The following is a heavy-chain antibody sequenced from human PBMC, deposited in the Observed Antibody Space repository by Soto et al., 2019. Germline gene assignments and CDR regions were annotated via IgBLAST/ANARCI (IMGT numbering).Heavy chain of an antibody. CDR1: GFTFSSYA. D-gene: IGHD5-18*01. CDR3: AKDGYSYGSRWFDP. CDR2: ISGSGGST. Sequence: HPGGSLRLSCAASGFTFSSYAMSWVRQAPGKGLEWVSAISGSGGSTYYADSVKGRFTISRDNSKNTLYLQMNSLRAEDTAVYYCAKDGYSYGSRWFDPWGQGTLVTVSS. V-gene: IGHV3-23*01. J-gene: IGHJ5*02.